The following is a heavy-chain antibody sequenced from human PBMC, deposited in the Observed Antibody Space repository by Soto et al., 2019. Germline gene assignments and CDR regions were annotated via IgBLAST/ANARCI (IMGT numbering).Heavy chain of an antibody. CDR2: ISAYNGNT. Sequence: ASVKVSCKASGYTFTSYGISWVRQAPGQELEWMGWISAYNGNTNYAQKLQGRVTMTTDTSTSTAYMELRSLRSDDTAVYYCARRPVRGADYYYYGMDVWGQGTTVTVSS. J-gene: IGHJ6*02. CDR1: GYTFTSYG. V-gene: IGHV1-18*04. D-gene: IGHD3-10*01. CDR3: ARRPVRGADYYYYGMDV.